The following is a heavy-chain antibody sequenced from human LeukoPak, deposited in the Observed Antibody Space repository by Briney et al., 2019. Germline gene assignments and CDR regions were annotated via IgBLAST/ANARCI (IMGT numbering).Heavy chain of an antibody. CDR2: IYHSGRT. CDR3: ARDLGSQQQLVGGAFDI. Sequence: TSETPSLTCTVSGHSISSGFYWAWVRQPPGKGLEWIGSIYHSGRTHYNPSLKSRATISVDTSKNQFSLKLSSVTAADTAVYYCARDLGSQQQLVGGAFDIWGQGTMVTVSS. D-gene: IGHD6-13*01. V-gene: IGHV4-38-2*02. CDR1: GHSISSGFY. J-gene: IGHJ3*02.